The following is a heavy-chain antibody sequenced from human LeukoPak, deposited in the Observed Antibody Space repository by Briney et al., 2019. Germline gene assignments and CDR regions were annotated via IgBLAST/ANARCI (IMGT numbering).Heavy chain of an antibody. D-gene: IGHD3-3*01. Sequence: PSETLSLTCAAYGGSFSGYYWSWIRQAPGKGLEWIGEINHSGSTNYNPSLKSRVTISVDTSKNQFSLKLSSVTAADTAVYYCARADYDFWSGYFYWGQGTLVTVSS. CDR2: INHSGST. CDR1: GGSFSGYY. J-gene: IGHJ4*02. CDR3: ARADYDFWSGYFY. V-gene: IGHV4-34*01.